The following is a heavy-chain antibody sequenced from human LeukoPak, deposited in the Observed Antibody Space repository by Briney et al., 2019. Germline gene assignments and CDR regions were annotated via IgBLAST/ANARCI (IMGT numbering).Heavy chain of an antibody. D-gene: IGHD3-16*01. CDR2: ISSSSSTI. CDR3: ARDRLGDRTPYYMDV. J-gene: IGHJ6*03. CDR1: GFTFSSYS. Sequence: QPGGSLRLSCAASGFTFSSYSMNWVRQAPGKGLEWVSYISSSSSTIYYADSVKGRFTISRDNAKNSLYVQMNSLRAEDTAMYYCARDRLGDRTPYYMDVWGKGTTVTISS. V-gene: IGHV3-48*01.